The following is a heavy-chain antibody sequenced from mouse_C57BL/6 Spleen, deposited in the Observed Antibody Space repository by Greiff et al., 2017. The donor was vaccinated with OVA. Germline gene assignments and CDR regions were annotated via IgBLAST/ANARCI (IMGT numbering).Heavy chain of an antibody. V-gene: IGHV5-6*01. CDR1: GFTFSSYG. D-gene: IGHD1-1*01. CDR2: ISSGGSYT. J-gene: IGHJ2*01. Sequence: EVKLMESGGDLVKPGGSLKLSCAASGFTFSSYGMSWVRQTPDKRLEWVATISSGGSYTYYPDSEKGRFTISRDNAKNTLYLQMSSLKSEDTAMYYCARQGSSYFDYWGQGTTLTVSS. CDR3: ARQGSSYFDY.